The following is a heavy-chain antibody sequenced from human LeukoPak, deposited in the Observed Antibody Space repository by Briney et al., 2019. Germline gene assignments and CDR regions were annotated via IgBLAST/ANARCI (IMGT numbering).Heavy chain of an antibody. V-gene: IGHV4-59*11. CDR2: IYYTGAT. CDR3: ARESLSGSSHFDH. Sequence: SETLSLTCTVSSGFISGHYWSWIRQPPGKGLEWIGYIYYTGATHYSPSLESRATVSVDPSQKQLSLSLTSVTAADTAVYYCARESLSGSSHFDHWGQGTLVIVSS. D-gene: IGHD6-13*01. CDR1: SGFISGHY. J-gene: IGHJ4*02.